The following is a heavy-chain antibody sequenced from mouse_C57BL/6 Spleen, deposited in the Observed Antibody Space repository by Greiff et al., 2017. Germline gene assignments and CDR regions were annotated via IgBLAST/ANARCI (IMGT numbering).Heavy chain of an antibody. J-gene: IGHJ3*01. CDR1: GYTFTDYE. D-gene: IGHD1-1*01. Sequence: SGAELVRPGASVTLSCKASGYTFTDYEMHWVKQTPVHGLEWIGAIDPETGGTAYNQKFKGKAILTADKSSSTAYMELRSLTSEDSAVYYCTRKNYYGCSPWFAYWGQGTLVTVSA. CDR2: IDPETGGT. CDR3: TRKNYYGCSPWFAY. V-gene: IGHV1-15*01.